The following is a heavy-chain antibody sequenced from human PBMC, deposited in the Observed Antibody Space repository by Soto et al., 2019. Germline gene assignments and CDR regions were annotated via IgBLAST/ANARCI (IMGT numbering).Heavy chain of an antibody. CDR2: IYNSGNT. V-gene: IGHV4-59*08. CDR3: ARRGTGRYLDV. J-gene: IGHJ6*02. Sequence: QVQLQEAGPGLVKPSETLSLTCYVSGGSISSYYWNWIRQPPGKGLEWIAHIYNSGNTNYNPSLSSRVTISMGTSKNQFSLNMTSVTAADTAVYYCARRGTGRYLDVWGQGTTVTVSS. CDR1: GGSISSYY. D-gene: IGHD3-16*01.